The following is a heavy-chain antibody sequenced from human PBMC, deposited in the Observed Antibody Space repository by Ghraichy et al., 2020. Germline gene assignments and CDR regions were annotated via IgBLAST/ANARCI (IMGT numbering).Heavy chain of an antibody. Sequence: GGSLRLSCAASGFTFSSYAMSWVRQAPGKGLEWVSAISGSGGSTYYADSVKGRFTISRDNSKNTLYLQMNSLRAEDTAVYYCAKAYCTNGVCYNGLRVSHFDYWGQGTLVTVSS. CDR3: AKAYCTNGVCYNGLRVSHFDY. V-gene: IGHV3-23*01. CDR1: GFTFSSYA. J-gene: IGHJ4*02. D-gene: IGHD2-8*01. CDR2: ISGSGGST.